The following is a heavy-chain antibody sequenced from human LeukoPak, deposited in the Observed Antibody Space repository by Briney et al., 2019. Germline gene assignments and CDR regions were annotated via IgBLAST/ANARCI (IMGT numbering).Heavy chain of an antibody. V-gene: IGHV3-21*04. CDR1: GFTFSSYS. CDR3: ASVVGWYDYYYGMDV. CDR2: ISSSSSYI. Sequence: GGSLRLSCAASGFTFSSYSMNWVRQAPGKGLEWVSSISSSSSYIYYADSVKGRFTISRDNAKNSLYLQVNSLRAEDTAVYYCASVVGWYDYYYGMDVWGQGTTVTVSS. J-gene: IGHJ6*02. D-gene: IGHD1-26*01.